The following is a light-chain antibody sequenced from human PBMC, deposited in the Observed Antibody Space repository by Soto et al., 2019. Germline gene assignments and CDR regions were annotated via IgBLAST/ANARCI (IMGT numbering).Light chain of an antibody. CDR2: DES. CDR1: QSVTRF. Sequence: EIVLTQSPATLSLSPGESATLSCRASQSVTRFLAWYQQKPGQAPRLLIYDESNRATGIPAKFTGSGAGTXXXXXXXXXEPEDFAXYYCQQSSNWPLTFGGGTKVEIK. V-gene: IGKV3-11*01. J-gene: IGKJ4*01. CDR3: QQSSNWPLT.